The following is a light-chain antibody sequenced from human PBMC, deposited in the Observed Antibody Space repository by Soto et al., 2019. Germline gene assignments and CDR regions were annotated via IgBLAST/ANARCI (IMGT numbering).Light chain of an antibody. J-gene: IGLJ1*01. CDR2: DVN. Sequence: QSALTQPPSASGSPGQSVTISCPGTSSDVGNYDYVSWYQHHPGKAPKLMIFDVNKRPSGVPDRFSGSKSGNTASLTVSGLQAEDEAVYYCSSYTGSTDSFVFGTGTKLTVL. CDR3: SSYTGSTDSFV. V-gene: IGLV2-8*01. CDR1: SSDVGNYDY.